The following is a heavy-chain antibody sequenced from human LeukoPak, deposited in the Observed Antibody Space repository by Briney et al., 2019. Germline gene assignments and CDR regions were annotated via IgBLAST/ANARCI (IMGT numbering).Heavy chain of an antibody. CDR2: IYYSGST. CDR3: ATPSSGYLYYFDY. D-gene: IGHD3-22*01. Sequence: PSETLSLTCTVTGASISSSSYYWGWIRQPPGKGLEWIGSIYYSGSTYHNPSLKSRVTISVDTSKNQFSLKLSSVTAADTAVYYCATPSSGYLYYFDYWGQGTLVTVPS. CDR1: GASISSSSYY. J-gene: IGHJ4*02. V-gene: IGHV4-39*01.